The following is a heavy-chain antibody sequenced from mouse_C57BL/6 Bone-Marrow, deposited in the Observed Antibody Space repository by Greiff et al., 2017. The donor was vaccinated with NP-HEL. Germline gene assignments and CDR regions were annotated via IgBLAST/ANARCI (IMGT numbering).Heavy chain of an antibody. J-gene: IGHJ1*03. V-gene: IGHV5-6*02. CDR2: ISSGGSYT. Sequence: EVKLVESGGDLGKPGGSLKLSCAASGCTFSSDGMSWVRQTPDKRLEWVATISSGGSYTYYPDSVKGRFTISRDNAKNTLYLQMSSLKSDDTAMYSSSRRRISFSFSLWRTGTPVSVSS. CDR3: SRRRISFSFSL. D-gene: IGHD6-2*01. CDR1: GCTFSSDG.